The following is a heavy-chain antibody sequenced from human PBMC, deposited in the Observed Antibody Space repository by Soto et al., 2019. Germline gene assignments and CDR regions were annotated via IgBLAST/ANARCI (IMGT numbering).Heavy chain of an antibody. Sequence: EVQLLESGGGLVQPGGSLRLSCAASGFTFNNYAMIWVRQAPGKGLEWVSAISGNSGNTFYGDYVKGRFNMSRDNSKDTLYLQMNSLRAEDTAFYYCVRNVRGVAALPIGATFDTWSPGTVVSVSS. CDR3: VRNVRGVAALPIGATFDT. V-gene: IGHV3-23*01. D-gene: IGHD6-13*01. CDR2: ISGNSGNT. CDR1: GFTFNNYA. J-gene: IGHJ4*02.